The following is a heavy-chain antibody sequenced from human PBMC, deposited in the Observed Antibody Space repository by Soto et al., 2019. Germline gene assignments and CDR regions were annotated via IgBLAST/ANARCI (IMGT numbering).Heavy chain of an antibody. CDR1: GGSVNGYY. V-gene: IGHV4-34*01. Sequence: KTSETLSLTCAVYGGSVNGYYWNWIRQPPGKGLEWIGEINHTGGTHYNPSLKSRVTMSVDTSKNQFSLRLSSVTAADTAIYYCATRITVFGLLIPPFDPWGQGTQVTRLL. J-gene: IGHJ5*02. CDR3: ATRITVFGLLIPPFDP. CDR2: INHTGGT. D-gene: IGHD3-3*01.